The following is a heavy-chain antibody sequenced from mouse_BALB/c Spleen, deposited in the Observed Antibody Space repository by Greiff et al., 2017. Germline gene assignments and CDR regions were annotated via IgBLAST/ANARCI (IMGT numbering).Heavy chain of an antibody. V-gene: IGHV2-2*02. CDR3: ACYYLYAMDY. CDR1: GFSLTSYD. Sequence: VQRVESGPGLVQPSQSLSITCTVSGFSLTSYDVHWVRQSPGKGLEWLGVIWSGGSTDYNAAFISRLSISKDNSKSQVFFKMNSLQANDTAIYYCACYYLYAMDYWGQGTSVTVSS. D-gene: IGHD2-1*01. CDR2: IWSGGST. J-gene: IGHJ4*01.